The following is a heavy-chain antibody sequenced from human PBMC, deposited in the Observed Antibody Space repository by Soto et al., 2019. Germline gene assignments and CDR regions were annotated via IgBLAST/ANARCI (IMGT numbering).Heavy chain of an antibody. Sequence: SETLSLTCAVYGGSFSGYYWSWIRQPPGKGLEWIGEINHSGSTNYNPSLKSRVTISVDTSKNQFSLKLSSVTVADTAVYYCARVGYGSGSYLDGMDVWGQGTTVTVSS. CDR2: INHSGST. D-gene: IGHD3-10*01. J-gene: IGHJ6*02. CDR1: GGSFSGYY. V-gene: IGHV4-34*01. CDR3: ARVGYGSGSYLDGMDV.